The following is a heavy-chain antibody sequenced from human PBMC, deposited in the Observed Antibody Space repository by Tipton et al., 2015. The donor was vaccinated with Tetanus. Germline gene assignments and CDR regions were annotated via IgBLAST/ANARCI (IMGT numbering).Heavy chain of an antibody. Sequence: TLSLTCTVSGGSISNYYWSWIRQPPGKGLEWIGYIYYSGSTNYNPSLKSRVTISVDTSKNQFSLNLSSVTAADTAVYYCARGPSVAYCSGGSCPVWFDPWGQGTLVTVSS. CDR1: GGSISNYY. V-gene: IGHV4-59*01. CDR2: IYYSGST. CDR3: ARGPSVAYCSGGSCPVWFDP. J-gene: IGHJ5*02. D-gene: IGHD2-15*01.